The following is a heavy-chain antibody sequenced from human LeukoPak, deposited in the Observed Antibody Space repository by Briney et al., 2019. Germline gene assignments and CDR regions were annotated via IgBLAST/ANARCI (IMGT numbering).Heavy chain of an antibody. CDR2: IHYSGSA. J-gene: IGHJ6*03. D-gene: IGHD6-13*01. CDR3: ARAGKQPSDYYYMDV. CDR1: GDSIYRTPYY. Sequence: PSETLSLTCTVSGDSIYRTPYYWGWIRQPPGKGLEYIGNIHYSGSAYYTPSLRSRLTISVDTSKNQFSLKLSSVTAADTAVYYCARAGKQPSDYYYMDVWGKGTTVTVSS. V-gene: IGHV4-39*07.